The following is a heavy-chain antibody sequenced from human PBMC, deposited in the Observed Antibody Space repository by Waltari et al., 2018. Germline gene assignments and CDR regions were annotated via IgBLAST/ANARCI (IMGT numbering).Heavy chain of an antibody. D-gene: IGHD6-13*01. V-gene: IGHV3-74*01. CDR2: SHSDGSST. CDR1: GFTFSSYW. CDR3: ESQITAAGY. J-gene: IGHJ4*02. Sequence: EVQLVESGGGLVQPGGSLRLSCAASGFTFSSYWMQWVRQAPGKGRGWVSHSHSDGSSTNYADSVKGRFTISRDNAKDTLYLQMNSLRAEDTAVYYCESQITAAGYWGQGTLVTVSS.